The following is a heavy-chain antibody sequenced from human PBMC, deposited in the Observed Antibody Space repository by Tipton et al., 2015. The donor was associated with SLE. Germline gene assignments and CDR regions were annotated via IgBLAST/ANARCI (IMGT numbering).Heavy chain of an antibody. D-gene: IGHD3-9*01. CDR1: RFTFSGFA. Sequence: SLRLSCTASRFTFSGFAMHWVRQAPGKGLEWLAVISYDGINKFYADSVKGRFTISRDTSKNTLYLQMNSLRAEDTAVFYCAKDTRLRYFDWLPPGTWDYWGQGTLVTVSS. CDR3: AKDTRLRYFDWLPPGTWDY. J-gene: IGHJ4*02. CDR2: ISYDGINK. V-gene: IGHV3-30-3*01.